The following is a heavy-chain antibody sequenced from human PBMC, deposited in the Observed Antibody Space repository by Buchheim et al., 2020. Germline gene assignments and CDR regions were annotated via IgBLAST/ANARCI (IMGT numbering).Heavy chain of an antibody. V-gene: IGHV1-2*04. Sequence: QVQLVQSGAEVKKPGASVKVSCKASGYTFTGYYMHWVRQAPGQGLEWMGWINPNSGGTNYAQKFQGWVTMTRDTSISTAYMELSRLRSDDTAVYYCAREQGYCSGCSCYSDYGMDVWGQGTT. CDR1: GYTFTGYY. CDR3: AREQGYCSGCSCYSDYGMDV. D-gene: IGHD2-15*01. CDR2: INPNSGGT. J-gene: IGHJ6*02.